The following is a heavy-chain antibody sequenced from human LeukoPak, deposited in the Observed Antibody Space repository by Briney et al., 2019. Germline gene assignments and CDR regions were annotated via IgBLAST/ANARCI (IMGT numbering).Heavy chain of an antibody. J-gene: IGHJ4*02. V-gene: IGHV3-73*01. D-gene: IGHD3-22*01. CDR1: GFTFSGSA. Sequence: GGSLKLSCAASGFTFSGSATHWVRQASGKGLVWVGRIRSKANSDATAYAASVKGRFTISRDDSKNTAYLQMNSLRTEDTAVYYCIANPIGYPQYWGQGTLVTVSS. CDR2: IRSKANSDAT. CDR3: IANPIGYPQY.